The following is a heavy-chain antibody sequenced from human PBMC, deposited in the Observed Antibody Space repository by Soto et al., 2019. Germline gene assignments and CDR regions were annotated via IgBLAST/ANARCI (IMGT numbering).Heavy chain of an antibody. CDR1: GYTFTSYD. D-gene: IGHD2-2*01. CDR3: ARGRPLSRVVPAAMRRGWFDP. V-gene: IGHV1-8*01. CDR2: MNPNSGNT. J-gene: IGHJ5*02. Sequence: ASVKVSCKASGYTFTSYDINWVRQATGQGLEWMGWMNPNSGNTGYAQKFQGRVTMTRNTSISTAYMELSSLRSEDTAVYYCARGRPLSRVVPAAMRRGWFDPWGQGTLVTVSS.